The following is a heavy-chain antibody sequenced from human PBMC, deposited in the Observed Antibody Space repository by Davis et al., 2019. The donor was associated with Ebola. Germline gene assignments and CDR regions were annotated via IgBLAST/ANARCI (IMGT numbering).Heavy chain of an antibody. V-gene: IGHV3-48*02. CDR1: GFTFSSYS. CDR3: ARRFYDFWSGYPDYGMDV. Sequence: PGGSLRLSCAASGFTFSSYSMNWVRQAPGKGLEWVSYISSSSSTIYYADSVKGRITISRDNAKNSLYLQMNSLRDEDTAVYYCARRFYDFWSGYPDYGMDVWGKGTTVTVSS. J-gene: IGHJ6*04. D-gene: IGHD3-3*01. CDR2: ISSSSSTI.